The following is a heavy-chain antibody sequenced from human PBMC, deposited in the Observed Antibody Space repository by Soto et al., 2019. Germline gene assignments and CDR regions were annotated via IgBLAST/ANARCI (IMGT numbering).Heavy chain of an antibody. D-gene: IGHD3-9*01. CDR1: GYTFTSNG. CDR3: ARAAVFRIVGLVSFDY. J-gene: IGHJ4*02. CDR2: ISAYNGNT. V-gene: IGHV1-18*01. Sequence: ASVKPSCKASGYTFTSNGISWVRQAPGQGLEWMGWISAYNGNTNYAQKLQGRVTMTTDTSTSTAYMELRSLRSDDTAVYYCARAAVFRIVGLVSFDYWGQGTLVPVSS.